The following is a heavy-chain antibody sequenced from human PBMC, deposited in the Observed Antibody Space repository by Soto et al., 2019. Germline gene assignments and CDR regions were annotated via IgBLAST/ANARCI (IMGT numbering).Heavy chain of an antibody. J-gene: IGHJ3*02. V-gene: IGHV1-8*01. D-gene: IGHD6-13*01. CDR3: ARDRRNIEAAGHDSFDI. Sequence: ASVKVSCKDSGYTFTSYDINWVRQAPGQGLEWMGWMNPNSGNTGYAQKFQGRVTMTRNTAISIAYMELRSLRSDDTAVYYCARDRRNIEAAGHDSFDIWRQGTMVTVS. CDR1: GYTFTSYD. CDR2: MNPNSGNT.